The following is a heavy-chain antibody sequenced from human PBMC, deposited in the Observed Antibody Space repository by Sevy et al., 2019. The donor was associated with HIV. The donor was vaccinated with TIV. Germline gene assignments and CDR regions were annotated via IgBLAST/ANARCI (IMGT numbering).Heavy chain of an antibody. J-gene: IGHJ6*02. CDR2: IYPDDSDT. D-gene: IGHD1-1*01. V-gene: IGHV5-51*01. CDR1: GYTFTDYW. CDR3: AGGARGTLPSFYYYGLNV. Sequence: GESLKISCKGSGYTFTDYWIAWVRQMPGKGLEWMGIIYPDDSDTRYSPSFQGQVTISADKSISTAYLQWSSLKASDTAMYFCAGGARGTLPSFYYYGLNVWGQGTTVTVSS.